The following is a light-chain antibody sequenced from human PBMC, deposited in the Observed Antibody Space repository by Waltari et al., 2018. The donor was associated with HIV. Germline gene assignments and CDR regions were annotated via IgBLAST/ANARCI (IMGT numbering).Light chain of an antibody. V-gene: IGKV3-15*01. CDR1: QSVSTN. J-gene: IGKJ2*01. CDR3: QQYNNWPPTYT. CDR2: DAS. Sequence: EIMMTQSPATLSVSPGDTATLPCRASQSVSTNLAWYPQKPGQAPRLLFYDASTRATGVPARFSGGGSETEFTLTITSLQSEDFAVYYCQQYNNWPPTYTFGQGTKLEIK.